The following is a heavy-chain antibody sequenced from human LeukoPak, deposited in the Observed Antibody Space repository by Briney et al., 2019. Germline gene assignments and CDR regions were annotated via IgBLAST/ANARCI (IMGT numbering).Heavy chain of an antibody. CDR1: GYNFTNYW. V-gene: IGHV5-51*01. D-gene: IGHD5-24*01. Sequence: GESLKISCKGSGYNFTNYWIGWVRQMPGKGLEWMGIIYPGDSDTTYSPSFQGQVTISADRSISTAYLQWRSLKASDTAMYYCARRRDGYNYVGTDYWGEGTLVTVSS. CDR3: ARRRDGYNYVGTDY. J-gene: IGHJ4*01. CDR2: IYPGDSDT.